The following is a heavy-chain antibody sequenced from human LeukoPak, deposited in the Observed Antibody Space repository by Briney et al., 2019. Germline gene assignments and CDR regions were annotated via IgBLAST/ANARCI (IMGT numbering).Heavy chain of an antibody. CDR3: ARGGFLLHYYYYYGMDV. J-gene: IGHJ6*02. CDR1: GGSISSGGYY. D-gene: IGHD2/OR15-2a*01. V-gene: IGHV4-39*07. CDR2: INHSGST. Sequence: SETLSLTCTVSGGSISSGGYYWSWIRQPPGKGLEWIGEINHSGSTNYNPSLKSRVTISVDTSKNQFSLKLSSVTAADTAVYYCARGGFLLHYYYYYGMDVWGQGTTVTVSS.